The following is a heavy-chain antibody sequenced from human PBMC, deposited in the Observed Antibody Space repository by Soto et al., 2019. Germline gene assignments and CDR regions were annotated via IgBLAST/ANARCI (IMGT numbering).Heavy chain of an antibody. V-gene: IGHV3-48*01. CDR3: ARGTTVTYYYYMDV. Sequence: GGSLRLSCAASGFTFSSYSMNWVRQAPGKGLEWVSYISSSSSTIYYADSVKGRFTISRDNAKNSLYLQMNSLRAEDTAVYYCARGTTVTYYYYMDVWGKGTTVTVSS. CDR2: ISSSSSTI. J-gene: IGHJ6*03. D-gene: IGHD4-17*01. CDR1: GFTFSSYS.